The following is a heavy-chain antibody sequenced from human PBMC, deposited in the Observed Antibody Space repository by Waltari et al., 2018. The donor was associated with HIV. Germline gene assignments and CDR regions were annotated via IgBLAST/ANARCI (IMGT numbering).Heavy chain of an antibody. CDR1: GFSFRTSW. Sequence: EVQLVGSGGGLFRPGLSLRLSCPASGFSFRTSWVHWVCQVPGKGPVGVSRIDQDGSRISYADSVKGRFTISRDNARNILYLQMNSLRVEDTAVYYCARMTSPYFIDYWGLGTLVTVSS. D-gene: IGHD2-21*02. CDR3: ARMTSPYFIDY. CDR2: IDQDGSRI. J-gene: IGHJ4*02. V-gene: IGHV3-74*01.